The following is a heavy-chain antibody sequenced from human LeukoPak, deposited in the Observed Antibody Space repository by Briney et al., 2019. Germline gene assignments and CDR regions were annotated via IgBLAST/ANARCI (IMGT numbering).Heavy chain of an antibody. CDR1: GSTFSSYW. V-gene: IGHV3-7*03. CDR2: IKQDGSEK. CDR3: ARVLRRCMDY. J-gene: IGHJ4*02. Sequence: GGSLRLSCAASGSTFSSYWMSWVRQAPGKGLEWVANIKQDGSEKYYVDSVKGRFTISRDNAKNSLYLQMNSLRAEDTAVYYCARVLRRCMDYWGQGTLVTVSS.